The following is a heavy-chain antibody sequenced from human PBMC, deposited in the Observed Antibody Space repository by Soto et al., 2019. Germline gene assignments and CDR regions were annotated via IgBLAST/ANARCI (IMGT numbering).Heavy chain of an antibody. CDR3: AKVLLYPPRYYYGSGSYYWSFDY. J-gene: IGHJ4*02. CDR1: GFTFDDYA. Sequence: GGSLRLSCAASGFTFDDYAMHWVRQAPGKGLEWVSGISWNSGSIGYADSVKGRFTISRDNAKNSLYLQMNSLRAEDTALYYCAKVLLYPPRYYYGSGSYYWSFDYWGQGTLVTVSS. V-gene: IGHV3-9*01. CDR2: ISWNSGSI. D-gene: IGHD3-10*01.